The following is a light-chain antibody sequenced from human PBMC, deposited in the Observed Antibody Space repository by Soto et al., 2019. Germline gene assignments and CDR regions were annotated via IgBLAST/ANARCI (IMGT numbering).Light chain of an antibody. CDR2: GAS. J-gene: IGKJ5*01. V-gene: IGKV3-20*01. CDR3: QHYSSSPPAIT. Sequence: EIVLTQSPGTLSLSPGERATLSCRASQSVSGSYLAWYQQKPGQAPRLLIYGASSRATGIPDRFSGSGSGTDFTLTISRLEPEDFAVYYCQHYSSSPPAITFGQGTRLEIK. CDR1: QSVSGSY.